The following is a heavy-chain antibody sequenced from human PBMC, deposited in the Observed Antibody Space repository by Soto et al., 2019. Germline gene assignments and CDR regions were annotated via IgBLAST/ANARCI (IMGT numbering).Heavy chain of an antibody. J-gene: IGHJ4*02. D-gene: IGHD4-17*01. CDR2: IYSGGSA. CDR1: GFSVSTNF. Sequence: EVQLVDSGGGLVQPGGSLRLSCAASGFSVSTNFMAWVRQAPGKGLEWVSVIYSGGSAYYADSVRGRFTISSDISNNTLYLQMNSLRAGDTAVCYCSTAPGFFDNWGQGTLVTVSS. CDR3: STAPGFFDN. V-gene: IGHV3-66*01.